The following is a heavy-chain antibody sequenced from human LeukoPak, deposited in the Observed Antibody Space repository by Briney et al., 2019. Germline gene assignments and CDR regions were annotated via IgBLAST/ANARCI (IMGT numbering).Heavy chain of an antibody. CDR2: IIPIFGTA. D-gene: IGHD3-3*01. J-gene: IGHJ4*02. CDR1: GGTFSSYA. CDR3: ARWGKGDITIFGVAQSYFDY. V-gene: IGHV1-69*06. Sequence: ASVKVSCKASGGTFSSYAISWARQAPGQGLEWMGRIIPIFGTANYAQKFQGRVTITADKSTSTAYMELSSLRSEDTAVYYCARWGKGDITIFGVAQSYFDYWGQGTLVTVSS.